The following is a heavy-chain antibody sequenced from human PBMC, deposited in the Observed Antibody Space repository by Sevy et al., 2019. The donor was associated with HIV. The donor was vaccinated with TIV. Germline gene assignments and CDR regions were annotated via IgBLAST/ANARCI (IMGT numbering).Heavy chain of an antibody. CDR1: GFTFSSYA. CDR2: ISGSGGST. D-gene: IGHD3-16*02. CDR3: AKPFMITFGGVIENWPCYDY. V-gene: IGHV3-23*01. Sequence: GGSLRLSCAASGFTFSSYAMSWVRQAPGKGLEWVSAISGSGGSTYYADSVKGRFTISRDNSKNTLYLQMNSLRAEDTAVYYCAKPFMITFGGVIENWPCYDYWSQGTLVTVSS. J-gene: IGHJ4*02.